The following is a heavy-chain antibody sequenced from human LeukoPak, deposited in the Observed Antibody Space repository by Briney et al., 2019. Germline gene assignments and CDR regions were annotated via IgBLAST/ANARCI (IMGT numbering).Heavy chain of an antibody. CDR3: ARSQVLDY. CDR1: GYTFTAYY. Sequence: ASVKVSCKSSGYTFTAYYIHWVRQAPGQGLEWMGWINPNTGDTKYAQNFQGRVTMTRDTSIITAYMELSGLRSGDTAVYYCARSQVLDYWGQGALVTVS. V-gene: IGHV1-2*02. CDR2: INPNTGDT. J-gene: IGHJ4*02.